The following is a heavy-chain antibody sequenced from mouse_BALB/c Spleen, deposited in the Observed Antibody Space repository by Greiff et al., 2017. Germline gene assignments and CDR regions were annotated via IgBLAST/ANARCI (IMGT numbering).Heavy chain of an antibody. D-gene: IGHD1-1*01. CDR2: INPSNGGT. CDR3: TRRVLLRGGNWYFDV. V-gene: IGHV1S81*02. Sequence: QVQLQQSGAELVKPGASVKLSCKASGYTFTSYYMYWVKQRPGQGLEWIGGINPSNGGTNFNEKFKSKATLTVDKSSSTAYMQLSSLTSEDSAVYYCTRRVLLRGGNWYFDVWGAGTTVTVSS. CDR1: GYTFTSYY. J-gene: IGHJ1*01.